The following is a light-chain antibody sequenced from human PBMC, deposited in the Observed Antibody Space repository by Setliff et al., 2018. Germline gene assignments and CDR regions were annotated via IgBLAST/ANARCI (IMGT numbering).Light chain of an antibody. Sequence: QSALTQPASVSGSPGQSITISCTGGSSDVGGYNYVSWYQQYPGKAPKLIIYDVTQRPSGVSTRFSGSKSGNTASLTISALQAEDEAEYYCCSYAGNYLNWVFGGGTKVTVL. V-gene: IGLV2-14*03. CDR3: CSYAGNYLNWV. J-gene: IGLJ3*02. CDR2: DVT. CDR1: SSDVGGYNY.